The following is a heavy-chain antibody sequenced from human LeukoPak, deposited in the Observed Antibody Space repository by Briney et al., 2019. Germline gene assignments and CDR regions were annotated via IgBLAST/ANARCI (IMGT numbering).Heavy chain of an antibody. CDR2: IYYSGST. J-gene: IGHJ1*01. Sequence: SETLSLTCTVSGGSISSGSYYWSWIRQPPGKGLEWIGYIYYSGSTNYNPSLKSRVTISVDTSKNQFSLKLSSVTAADTAVYYCARGGSSSPYFQHWGQGTLVTVFS. CDR1: GGSISSGSYY. CDR3: ARGGSSSPYFQH. D-gene: IGHD6-13*01. V-gene: IGHV4-61*01.